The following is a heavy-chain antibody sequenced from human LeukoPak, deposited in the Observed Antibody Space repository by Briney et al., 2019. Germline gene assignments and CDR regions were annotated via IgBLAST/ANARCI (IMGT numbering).Heavy chain of an antibody. D-gene: IGHD5-12*01. J-gene: IGHJ4*02. V-gene: IGHV1-2*06. CDR2: INPNSGGT. Sequence: ASVKVSCKASGYTFTGYYMHWVRRAPGQGLEWMGRINPNSGGTNYAQKFQGRVTMTRDTSISTAYMELSRLRSDDTAVYYCARGRYSGYDILILFDYWGQGTLVTVSS. CDR3: ARGRYSGYDILILFDY. CDR1: GYTFTGYY.